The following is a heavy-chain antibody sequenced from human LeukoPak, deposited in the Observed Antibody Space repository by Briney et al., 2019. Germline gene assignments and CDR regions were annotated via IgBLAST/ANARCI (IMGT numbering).Heavy chain of an antibody. V-gene: IGHV3-23*01. D-gene: IGHD2-2*01. J-gene: IGHJ3*02. CDR2: ISGSGGST. Sequence: PGGSLRLSCAASGFTFSSYAMSWVRQAPGKGLEWVSAISGSGGSTYYADSVKGRFTISRDNSKNTLYLQMNSLRAEDTAVYYCAKVWGVVVPPEIAFDIWGQGTMVTVSS. CDR3: AKVWGVVVPPEIAFDI. CDR1: GFTFSSYA.